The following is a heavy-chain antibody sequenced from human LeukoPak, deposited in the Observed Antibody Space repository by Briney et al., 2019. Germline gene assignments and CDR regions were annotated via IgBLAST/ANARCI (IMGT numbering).Heavy chain of an antibody. D-gene: IGHD6-19*01. V-gene: IGHV3-30*02. CDR3: AKHMDKSSGWYPWVGGFDS. CDR1: EFTFSTNG. J-gene: IGHJ4*02. CDR2: IRYDGRNK. Sequence: GGSLRLSCAASEFTFSTNGMHWVRQAPGKGLEWVAFIRYDGRNKYYTDSVKGRFTISRDNSKNTLDLQMNSLRPEDTAVYYCAKHMDKSSGWYPWVGGFDSWGQGTLVIVSS.